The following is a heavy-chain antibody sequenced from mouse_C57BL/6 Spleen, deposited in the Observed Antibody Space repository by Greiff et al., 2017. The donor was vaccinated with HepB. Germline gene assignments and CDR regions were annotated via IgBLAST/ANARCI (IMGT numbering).Heavy chain of an antibody. CDR1: GYSFTGYY. CDR2: INPSTGGT. J-gene: IGHJ2*01. V-gene: IGHV1-42*01. D-gene: IGHD3-1*01. Sequence: VQLQQSGPELVKPGASVKISCKASGYSFTGYYMNWVKQSPEKSLEWIGEINPSTGGTTYNQKFKAKATLTVDKSSSTAYMQLKSLTSEDSAVYYCARSGDVDSDYWGQGTTLTVSS. CDR3: ARSGDVDSDY.